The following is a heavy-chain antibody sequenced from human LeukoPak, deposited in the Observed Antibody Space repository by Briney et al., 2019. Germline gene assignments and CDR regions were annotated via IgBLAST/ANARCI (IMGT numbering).Heavy chain of an antibody. CDR3: ARDVSARVTMVRNNWFDP. J-gene: IGHJ5*02. CDR1: GGSISSYY. V-gene: IGHV4-59*12. CDR2: IYYSGST. D-gene: IGHD3-10*01. Sequence: SGTLSLTCTVSGGSISSYYWSWIRQPPGKGLEWIGYIYYSGSTNYNPSLKSRVTISVDTSKNQFSLKLSSVTAADTAVYYCARDVSARVTMVRNNWFDPWGQGTPVTVSS.